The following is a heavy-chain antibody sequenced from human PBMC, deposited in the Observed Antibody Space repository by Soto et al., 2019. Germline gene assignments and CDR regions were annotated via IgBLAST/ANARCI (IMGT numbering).Heavy chain of an antibody. D-gene: IGHD4-17*01. J-gene: IGHJ5*02. V-gene: IGHV1-69*08. CDR2: IIPILGIA. Sequence: QVQLVQSGAEVKKPGSSVKVSCKASGGTFSSYTISWVRQAPGQGLEWMGRIIPILGIANYAQKFQGRVTITADKSTSTPYMELSSLGSEDTAVYYCARDPFPDYGDYRRDWFDPWGQGALVTVSS. CDR1: GGTFSSYT. CDR3: ARDPFPDYGDYRRDWFDP.